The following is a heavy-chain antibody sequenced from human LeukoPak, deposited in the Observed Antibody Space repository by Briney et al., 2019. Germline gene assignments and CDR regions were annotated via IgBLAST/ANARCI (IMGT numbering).Heavy chain of an antibody. CDR1: GGSSSSHY. D-gene: IGHD1-1*01. Sequence: SETLSLTCTVSGGSSSSHYWSWIRQPPGKGLEWIGFIYYTGSTNYNPYNPSLKSRVTISVDTSKNQFSLKLSSVTAADTAVYYCARDPYLTGKFAYWGQGTLVTVSS. J-gene: IGHJ4*02. V-gene: IGHV4-59*11. CDR2: IYYTGST. CDR3: ARDPYLTGKFAY.